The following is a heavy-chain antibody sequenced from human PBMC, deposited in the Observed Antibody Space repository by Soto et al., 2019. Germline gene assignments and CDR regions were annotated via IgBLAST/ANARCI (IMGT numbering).Heavy chain of an antibody. CDR1: GYTFTTYG. D-gene: IGHD3-16*02. Sequence: ASVKVSCKTSGYTFTTYGITWVRQAPGQGLEWMGWISPYSGNTNYAQKVQGRVTITADESTTTAYMELSSLRSEDTAVYYCASGNPATFGGITVYYYYGMDVWGQGTTVTVSS. CDR2: ISPYSGNT. J-gene: IGHJ6*02. CDR3: ASGNPATFGGITVYYYYGMDV. V-gene: IGHV1-18*01.